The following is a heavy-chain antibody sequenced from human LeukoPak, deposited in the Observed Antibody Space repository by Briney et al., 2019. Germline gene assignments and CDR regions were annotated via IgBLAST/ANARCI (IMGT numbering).Heavy chain of an antibody. CDR3: ARGYCSSTSCDWFDP. CDR1: GYTFTSYG. V-gene: IGHV1-18*01. D-gene: IGHD2-2*01. CDR2: ISAYNGNT. J-gene: IGHJ5*02. Sequence: GESLKVSCKASGYTFTSYGISWVRQAPGQGLEWMGWISAYNGNTNYAQKLQGRVTMTTDTSTSTAYMELRSLRSDDTAVYYCARGYCSSTSCDWFDPWGQGTLVTVSS.